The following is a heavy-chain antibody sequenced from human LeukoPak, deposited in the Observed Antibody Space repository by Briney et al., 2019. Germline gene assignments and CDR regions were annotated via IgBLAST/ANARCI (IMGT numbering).Heavy chain of an antibody. CDR2: INHSGST. CDR3: ARGIGLSTTLTPIDY. CDR1: GGSFSGYY. D-gene: IGHD4-17*01. Sequence: SETLSLTCAVYGGSFSGYYWSWIRQPPGKGLEWIGEINHSGSTNYNPSLKSRVTISVDTSKNQFSLKLSSVTAADTAVYYCARGIGLSTTLTPIDYWGQGTLVTVSS. V-gene: IGHV4-34*01. J-gene: IGHJ4*02.